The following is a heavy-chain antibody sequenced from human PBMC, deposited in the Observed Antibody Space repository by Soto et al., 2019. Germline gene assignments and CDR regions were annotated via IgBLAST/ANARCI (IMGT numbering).Heavy chain of an antibody. CDR3: ARIMITFGGVIVTQKYGMDV. Sequence: QVQLQESGPGLVKPSQTLSLTCTVSGGSISSGDYYWSWIRQPPGKGLEWIGYIYYSGSTYYNPSLKSRVTISVDTSKNQFSLKLSSVTAADTAVYYCARIMITFGGVIVTQKYGMDVWGQGTTVTVS. V-gene: IGHV4-30-4*01. CDR1: GGSISSGDYY. D-gene: IGHD3-16*02. J-gene: IGHJ6*02. CDR2: IYYSGST.